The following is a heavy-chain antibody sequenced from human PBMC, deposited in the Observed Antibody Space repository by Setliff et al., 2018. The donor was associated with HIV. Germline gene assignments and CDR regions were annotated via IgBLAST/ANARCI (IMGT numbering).Heavy chain of an antibody. CDR2: MNPNSGNT. J-gene: IGHJ3*02. D-gene: IGHD3-16*01. Sequence: GASVKVSCKTSGYTFSSYDINWVRQATGQGLEWMGWMNPNSGNTDYAQKFQGRVTMTADTSTGTIYMELHNLRSDDTAVYYCARVGVELRFPFDAFDIWGLGTMVTVSS. V-gene: IGHV1-8*02. CDR3: ARVGVELRFPFDAFDI. CDR1: GYTFSSYD.